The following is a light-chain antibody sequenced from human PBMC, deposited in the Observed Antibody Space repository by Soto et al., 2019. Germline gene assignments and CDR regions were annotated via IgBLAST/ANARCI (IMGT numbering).Light chain of an antibody. CDR1: STDVGAYNY. CDR3: GSHAGNSNLM. Sequence: QSVLTQPPSASGSPGQSVTVSCTGTSTDVGAYNYVSWYQQHPGKAPKLVIYEVTKRPSGVPDRFSGSKSGNTASLTVSGRQAEDEADYYCGSHAGNSNLMFGGGTKVTVL. J-gene: IGLJ3*02. CDR2: EVT. V-gene: IGLV2-8*01.